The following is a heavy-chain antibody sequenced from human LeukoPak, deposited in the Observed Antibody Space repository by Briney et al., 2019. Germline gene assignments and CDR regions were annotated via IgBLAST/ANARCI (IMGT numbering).Heavy chain of an antibody. D-gene: IGHD6-13*01. CDR1: GGSISSSSYY. V-gene: IGHV4-39*01. CDR3: ARHRSSWYGLAVDY. CDR2: IYYSGST. J-gene: IGHJ4*02. Sequence: PSETLSLTCTVSGGSISSSSYYWGWIRQPPGKGLEWIGSIYYSGSTYYNPSLKSRVTIFVDTPKNQFSLKLSSVTAADTAVYYCARHRSSWYGLAVDYWGQGTLVTVSS.